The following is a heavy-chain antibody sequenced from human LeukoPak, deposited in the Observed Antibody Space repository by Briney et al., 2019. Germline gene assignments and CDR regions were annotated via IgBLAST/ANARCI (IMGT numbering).Heavy chain of an antibody. V-gene: IGHV4-31*03. CDR3: ARDQRYGGNSY. Sequence: SETLSLTCTVSGGSISSGGSYWSWIRQHPGKGLEWIGYIYYSGSTYYNPSLKSRVTISVDTSKNQFSLKLSSVTAADTAVYYCARDQRYGGNSYWGQGTLVTVSS. CDR1: GGSISSGGSY. D-gene: IGHD4-23*01. CDR2: IYYSGST. J-gene: IGHJ4*02.